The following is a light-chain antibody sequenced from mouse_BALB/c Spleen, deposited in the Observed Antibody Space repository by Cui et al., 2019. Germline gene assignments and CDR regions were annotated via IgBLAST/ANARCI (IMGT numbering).Light chain of an antibody. CDR1: QSSGTW. Sequence: DIQMTQSPASQSASLGERVTITCLARQSSGTWLAWYQQKPGKSPQLLIYAATSLADGVPSRFSGSGSGTKFSFKISSLQAEDFVSYYCQQHYSTPYTFGGGTKLEIK. J-gene: IGKJ2*01. CDR2: AAT. CDR3: QQHYSTPYT. V-gene: IGKV12-98*01.